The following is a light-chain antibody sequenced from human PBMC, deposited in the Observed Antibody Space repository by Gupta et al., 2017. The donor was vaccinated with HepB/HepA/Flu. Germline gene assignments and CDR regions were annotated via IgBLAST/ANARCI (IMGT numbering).Light chain of an antibody. J-gene: IGLJ1*01. Sequence: QSALTQPPSASGSPGQSVTISCPGTSSDVGGYNYVSWYQLHPGKAPKLMIYDVTTRPSGVPYRFSGSKSGNTASLTVSGLQAEDEADYYCSSYAGSNNFVFGTGTKVNVL. CDR1: SSDVGGYNY. CDR2: DVT. V-gene: IGLV2-8*01. CDR3: SSYAGSNNFV.